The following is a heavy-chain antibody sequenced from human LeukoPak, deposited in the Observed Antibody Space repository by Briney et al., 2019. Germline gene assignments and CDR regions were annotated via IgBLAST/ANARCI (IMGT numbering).Heavy chain of an antibody. J-gene: IGHJ5*02. CDR2: INHSGGT. V-gene: IGHV4-34*01. CDR3: ARGRRGGLAADNWFDP. Sequence: PSETLSLTCAVYGGSFSGYYWTWIRQPPGKGLEWIGEINHSGGTNYNPSLKSRVAISVDTSKNQFSLKLSSVTAADTAVYYCARGRRGGLAADNWFDPWGQGTLVTVSS. CDR1: GGSFSGYY. D-gene: IGHD2-15*01.